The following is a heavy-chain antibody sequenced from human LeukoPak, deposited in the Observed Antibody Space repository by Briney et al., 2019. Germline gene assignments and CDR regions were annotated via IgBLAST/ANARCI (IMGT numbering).Heavy chain of an antibody. D-gene: IGHD3-22*01. Sequence: SETLSLTCTVSGGSISSSCYYWGWIRQPPGKGLEWIGSIYYSGSTYYNPSLKSRVTISVDTSKDQFSPKLSSVTAADTAVYYCARDGIVVVRTGRSAFDIWGQGTMVTVSS. CDR3: ARDGIVVVRTGRSAFDI. CDR1: GGSISSSCYY. CDR2: IYYSGST. V-gene: IGHV4-39*07. J-gene: IGHJ3*02.